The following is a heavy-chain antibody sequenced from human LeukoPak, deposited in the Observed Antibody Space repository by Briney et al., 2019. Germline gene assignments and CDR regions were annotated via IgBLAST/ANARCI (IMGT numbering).Heavy chain of an antibody. Sequence: QTSETLSLTCTVSGYSISSGYYWGWIRQPPGKGLEWIGYIYYSGSTNYNPSLKSRVTISVDTSKNQFSLKLSSVTAADTAVYYCAGGLTIFGYWGQGTLVTVSS. J-gene: IGHJ4*02. CDR2: IYYSGST. D-gene: IGHD3-3*01. CDR1: GYSISSGYY. CDR3: AGGLTIFGY. V-gene: IGHV4-61*01.